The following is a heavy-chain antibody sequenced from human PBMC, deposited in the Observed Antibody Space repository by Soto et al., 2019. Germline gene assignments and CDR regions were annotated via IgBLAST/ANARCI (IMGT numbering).Heavy chain of an antibody. D-gene: IGHD5-12*01. V-gene: IGHV1-24*01. J-gene: IGHJ3*02. Sequence: KGLEWMGGFDPEDGETIYAQKFQGRVTMTEDTSTDTAYMELSSLRSEDTAVYYCATAPPLLDYDWAAFDIGGQRTMVSVPS. CDR3: ATAPPLLDYDWAAFDI. CDR2: FDPEDGET.